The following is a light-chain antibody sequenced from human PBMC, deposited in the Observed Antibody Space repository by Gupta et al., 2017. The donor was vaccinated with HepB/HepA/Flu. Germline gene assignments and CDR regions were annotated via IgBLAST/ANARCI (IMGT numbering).Light chain of an antibody. J-gene: IGKJ2*01. Sequence: DIQLTQSPSFLSASVGDRVTITCRASQGISSYLAWYQQKPGKAPKLLISAASTLQSGVPSRFSGSGSGTEFTLTISSLQPEDFATYYCQQFTSYPYTFGQGTKLEIK. V-gene: IGKV1-9*01. CDR3: QQFTSYPYT. CDR2: AAS. CDR1: QGISSY.